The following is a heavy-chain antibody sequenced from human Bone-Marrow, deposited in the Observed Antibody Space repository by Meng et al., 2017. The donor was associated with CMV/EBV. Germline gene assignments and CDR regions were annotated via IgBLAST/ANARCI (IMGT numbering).Heavy chain of an antibody. D-gene: IGHD2/OR15-2a*01. CDR1: GFTFSSHA. CDR3: ARGYCNATTCWGLDY. Sequence: GESLKISCAASGFTFSSHAMSWVRQAPGKGLEWISSISSHNSFIYYADSFRGRFTVSRDNARNALFLQMDSLRAEDTALYFCARGYCNATTCWGLDYWGRGTLVTVSS. CDR2: ISSHNSFI. J-gene: IGHJ4*01. V-gene: IGHV3-21*01.